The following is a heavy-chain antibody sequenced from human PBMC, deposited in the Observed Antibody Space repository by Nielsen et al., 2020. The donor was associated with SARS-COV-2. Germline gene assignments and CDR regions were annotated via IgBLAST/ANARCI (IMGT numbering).Heavy chain of an antibody. CDR1: GFTFSDYY. D-gene: IGHD6-13*01. CDR2: ISSSSSYT. J-gene: IGHJ4*02. Sequence: SLKISCAASGFTFSDYYMSWIRQAPGKGLEWVSYISSSSSYTNYADSVKGRFTISRDNSKNTLYLQMNSLRAEDTAVYYCARAGSSSWYLVPTGGWGQGTLVTVSS. CDR3: ARAGSSSWYLVPTGG. V-gene: IGHV3-11*06.